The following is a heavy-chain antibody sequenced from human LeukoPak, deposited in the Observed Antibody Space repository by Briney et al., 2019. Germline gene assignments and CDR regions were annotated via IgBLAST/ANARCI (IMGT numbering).Heavy chain of an antibody. CDR1: GGSFSGYY. Sequence: SETLSLTCAVYGGSFSGYYWSWIRQPPGKGLEWIGEINHSGSTNYNPSLKSRVTISLDTSKNQFSLKLSSVTAEDTAVYYCARGRMTGRGVPWPYLDYWGQGTLVTVSS. J-gene: IGHJ4*02. V-gene: IGHV4-34*01. CDR3: ARGRMTGRGVPWPYLDY. CDR2: INHSGST. D-gene: IGHD1-20*01.